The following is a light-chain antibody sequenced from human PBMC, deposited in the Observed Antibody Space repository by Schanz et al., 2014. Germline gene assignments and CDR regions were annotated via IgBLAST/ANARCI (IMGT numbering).Light chain of an antibody. CDR3: NSYAGSNNVI. CDR2: EVS. J-gene: IGLJ2*01. V-gene: IGLV2-11*01. Sequence: QSALTQPRSVSGSPGQSVTISCTGTSSDVGGYNYVSWYQHHPGKAPKLMIYEVSHRPSGVSNRFSSSKSGNTASLTISGLQAEDEADYYCNSYAGSNNVIFGGGTKLTVL. CDR1: SSDVGGYNY.